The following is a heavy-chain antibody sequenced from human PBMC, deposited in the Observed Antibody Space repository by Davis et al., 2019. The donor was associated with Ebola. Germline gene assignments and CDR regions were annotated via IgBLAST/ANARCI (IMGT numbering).Heavy chain of an antibody. V-gene: IGHV1-46*01. J-gene: IGHJ4*02. CDR2: INPNDGRT. D-gene: IGHD6-19*01. Sequence: ASVKVSCKASGYTFTNYYMHWVRQAPGQGLEWMGMINPNDGRTIYAQKFQGRVTITSDTSANTAYMELSSLKSGDTSVYYCARASRVWSPDYWGQGTLVTVSS. CDR1: GYTFTNYY. CDR3: ARASRVWSPDY.